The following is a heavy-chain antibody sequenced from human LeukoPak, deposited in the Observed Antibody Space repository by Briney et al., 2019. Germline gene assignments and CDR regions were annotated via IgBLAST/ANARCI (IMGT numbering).Heavy chain of an antibody. CDR2: ISSSGSTI. D-gene: IGHD3-10*01. J-gene: IGHJ4*02. CDR1: GFTFSGYE. CDR3: ARGPMVRGIFDY. V-gene: IGHV3-48*03. Sequence: GGSLRLSCAASGFTFSGYEMNWVRQAPGKGLEWASYISSSGSTIYYADSVKGRFTISRDNAKNSLYLQMNSLRAEDTAVYYCARGPMVRGIFDYWGQGTLVTVSS.